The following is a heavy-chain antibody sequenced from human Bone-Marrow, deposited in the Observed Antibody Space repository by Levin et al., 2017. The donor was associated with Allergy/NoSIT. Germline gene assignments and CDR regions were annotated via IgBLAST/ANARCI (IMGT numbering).Heavy chain of an antibody. CDR1: NFTFTDYY. V-gene: IGHV3-11*01. D-gene: IGHD5-12*01. CDR2: ISSFSTMI. Sequence: KAGESLKISCAASNFTFTDYYMTWIRQAPGRGLEWISHISSFSTMIYYSDSVKGRFTISRDNAENALYLQMNSLRAEDTATYYCAAAESGYSYGHNAFNLWGRGTMVIVSS. CDR3: AAAESGYSYGHNAFNL. J-gene: IGHJ3*01.